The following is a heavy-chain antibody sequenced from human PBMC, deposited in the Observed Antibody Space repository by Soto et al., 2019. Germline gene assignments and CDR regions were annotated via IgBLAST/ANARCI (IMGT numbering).Heavy chain of an antibody. CDR1: GFTFSNDA. V-gene: IGHV3-23*01. Sequence: GGSLRLSCAASGFTFSNDAMSWVRQAPGKGLEWVSAISGSGGSTYYADSVKGRFTISRDNSKNTLYLQMNSLRAEDTAVYYCAKVGSAGDYFDFWGQGTLVTVSS. D-gene: IGHD5-12*01. CDR2: ISGSGGST. J-gene: IGHJ4*02. CDR3: AKVGSAGDYFDF.